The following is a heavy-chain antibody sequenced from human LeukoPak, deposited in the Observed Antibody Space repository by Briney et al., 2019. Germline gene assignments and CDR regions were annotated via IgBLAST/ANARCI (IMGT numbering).Heavy chain of an antibody. CDR1: GGSISSSSYY. D-gene: IGHD4-11*01. J-gene: IGHJ4*02. V-gene: IGHV4-39*01. CDR2: IYYSGST. CDR3: ASYRMTTVTYFDY. Sequence: SETLSLTCTVSGGSISSSSYYWGWLRQPPGKGLEWIGSIYYSGSTYYNPSLKSRVTISVDTSKNQFSLKLSSVTAADTAVYYCASYRMTTVTYFDYWGQGTLVTVSS.